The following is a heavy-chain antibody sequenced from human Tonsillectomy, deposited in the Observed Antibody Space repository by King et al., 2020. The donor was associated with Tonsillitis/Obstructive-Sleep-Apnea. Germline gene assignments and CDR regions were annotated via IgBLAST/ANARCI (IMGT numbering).Heavy chain of an antibody. D-gene: IGHD2/OR15-2a*01. J-gene: IGHJ5*02. Sequence: QLVQSGAEVKMPGSSVKVSCKASGGTLSSYAISWVRQAPGRGLEWVGRIIPILGLATYSQKFQDRVTITADKSTSTAYMEVSSLTSEDTAVYYCARVSGNSGGNWFDPWGQGTLVTVSS. CDR3: ARVSGNSGGNWFDP. CDR1: GGTLSSYA. V-gene: IGHV1-69*09. CDR2: IIPILGLA.